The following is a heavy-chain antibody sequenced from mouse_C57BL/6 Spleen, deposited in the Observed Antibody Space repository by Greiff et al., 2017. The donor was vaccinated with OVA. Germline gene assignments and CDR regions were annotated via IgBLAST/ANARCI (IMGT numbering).Heavy chain of an antibody. J-gene: IGHJ4*01. CDR3: ARSSANWDAMDY. CDR2: ISPDSGGN. D-gene: IGHD4-1*01. Sequence: EVQLQQSGPELVKPGASVKISCKASGYTFTDYYMNWVQQSHGKGLEWIGDISPDSGGNGYNQKFQGKATLTVDKSSNTAYMELRSLTTADSSVYYCARSSANWDAMDYWGQGTSVTVSS. CDR1: GYTFTDYY. V-gene: IGHV1-26*01.